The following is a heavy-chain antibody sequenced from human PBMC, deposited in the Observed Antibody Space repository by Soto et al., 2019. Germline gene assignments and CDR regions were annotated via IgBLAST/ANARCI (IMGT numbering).Heavy chain of an antibody. J-gene: IGHJ6*02. CDR3: AKTSGSYYYYYGMDV. Sequence: TGGSLRLSCAASGFTFDDYAMHWVRQAPGKGLEWVSGISWNSGSIGYADSVKGRFTISRDNAKNSLYLQMNSLRAEDTALYYCAKTSGSYYYYYGMDVWGQGTTVTVSS. CDR2: ISWNSGSI. CDR1: GFTFDDYA. V-gene: IGHV3-9*01.